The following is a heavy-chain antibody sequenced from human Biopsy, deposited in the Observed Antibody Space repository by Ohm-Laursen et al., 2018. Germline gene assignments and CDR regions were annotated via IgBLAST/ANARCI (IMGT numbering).Heavy chain of an antibody. CDR3: ATGPVQMVYANLRGEFAS. J-gene: IGHJ5*02. D-gene: IGHD2-8*01. Sequence: SLRLSCAASGFTFGDYYMSWIRQAPGTGLEWLSYISGSGVTKMYADSVKGLFTVSRDNAKNSLYLEMNNLTVEDTAVYYCATGPVQMVYANLRGEFASWGQGALVTVSS. CDR1: GFTFGDYY. V-gene: IGHV3-11*01. CDR2: ISGSGVTK.